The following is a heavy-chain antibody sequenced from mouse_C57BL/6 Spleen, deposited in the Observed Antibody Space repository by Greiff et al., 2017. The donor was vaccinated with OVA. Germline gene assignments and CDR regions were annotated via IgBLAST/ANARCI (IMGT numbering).Heavy chain of an antibody. Sequence: VQLQQPGAELVKPGASVKMSCKASGYTFTSYWITWVKQRPGQGLEWIGDIYPGSGSTNYNEKFKSKATLTVDTSSSTAYMQLSSLTSEDSAVYYCARFTTVVGYFDVWGTGTTVTVSS. V-gene: IGHV1-55*01. D-gene: IGHD1-1*01. J-gene: IGHJ1*03. CDR2: IYPGSGST. CDR1: GYTFTSYW. CDR3: ARFTTVVGYFDV.